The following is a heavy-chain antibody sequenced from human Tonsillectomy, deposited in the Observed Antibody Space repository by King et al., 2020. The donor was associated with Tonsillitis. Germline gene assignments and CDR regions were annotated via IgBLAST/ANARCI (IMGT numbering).Heavy chain of an antibody. CDR2: MKSLIDGGTI. D-gene: IGHD2-15*01. J-gene: IGHJ6*02. Sequence: DVQLVESGGGLVKPGGSLRLSCAASDFSFSNAWVSWVRQAPGKGLEWVGRMKSLIDGGTIDYAAPVRGRFTISRDDSKNTLFLQMNSLKTEDTAVYYCTIGAWGSSGGSLYYYYGMDVWGPGTTVTVSS. CDR3: TIGAWGSSGGSLYYYYGMDV. V-gene: IGHV3-15*01. CDR1: DFSFSNAW.